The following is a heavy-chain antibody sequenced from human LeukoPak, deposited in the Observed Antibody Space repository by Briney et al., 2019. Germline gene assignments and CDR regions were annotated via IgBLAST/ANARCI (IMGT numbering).Heavy chain of an antibody. CDR2: IYYSGST. V-gene: IGHV4-61*01. D-gene: IGHD4-17*01. J-gene: IGHJ5*02. CDR3: ARGNGNDYGDYLNWFDP. Sequence: SQTLSLTCTVSGGSISSGSYYWSWIRQPPGKGLEWIGYIYYSGSTNYNPSLKSRVTISVDTSKNQFSLKLSSVTAADTAVYYCARGNGNDYGDYLNWFDPWGQGTLVTVSS. CDR1: GGSISSGSYY.